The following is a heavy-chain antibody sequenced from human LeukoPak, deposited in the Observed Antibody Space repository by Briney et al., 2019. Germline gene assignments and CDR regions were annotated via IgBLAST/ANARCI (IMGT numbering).Heavy chain of an antibody. V-gene: IGHV4-34*01. CDR2: INHSGST. D-gene: IGHD1-26*01. J-gene: IGHJ3*02. CDR3: AGSGSYYAGAFDI. CDR1: GGSFSGYY. Sequence: SETLSLTCAVYGGSFSGYYWSWIRQPPGKGLEWTGEINHSGSTNYNPSLKSRVTISVDTSKNQFSLKLSSVTAADTAVYYCAGSGSYYAGAFDIWGQGTMVTVSS.